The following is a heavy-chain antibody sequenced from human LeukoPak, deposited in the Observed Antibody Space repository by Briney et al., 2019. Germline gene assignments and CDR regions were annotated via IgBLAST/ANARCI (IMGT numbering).Heavy chain of an antibody. V-gene: IGHV4-34*01. CDR2: INHSGST. CDR3: ARGRWVAATPPYYYYYGMDV. D-gene: IGHD2-15*01. Sequence: SETLSLTCAVYGGSFSGYYWSWLRQPPGKGLEWIGEINHSGSTNYNPSLKSRVTISVDTSKNQFSLKLSSVTAADTAVYYCARGRWVAATPPYYYYYGMDVWGQGTTVTVSS. CDR1: GGSFSGYY. J-gene: IGHJ6*02.